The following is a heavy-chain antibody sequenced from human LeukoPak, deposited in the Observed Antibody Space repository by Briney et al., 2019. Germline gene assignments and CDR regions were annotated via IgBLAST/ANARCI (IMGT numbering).Heavy chain of an antibody. CDR2: ISSSGSTI. J-gene: IGHJ4*02. D-gene: IGHD3-10*01. CDR1: GFTFSDYY. CDR3: AKGAVYYGSAN. V-gene: IGHV3-11*01. Sequence: GGSLRLSCAASGFTFSDYYMSWIRQAPGKGLEWVSYISSSGSTIYYADSVKGRFTISRDNSKNTLYLQMNSLRAEDTAVYYCAKGAVYYGSANWGQGTLVTVSS.